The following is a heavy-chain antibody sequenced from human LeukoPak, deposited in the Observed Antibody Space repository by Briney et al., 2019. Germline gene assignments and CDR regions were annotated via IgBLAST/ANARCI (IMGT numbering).Heavy chain of an antibody. Sequence: GGSLRLSCAASGFTFNTYWMSWVRQAPGKGLEWVANIKQDGSDKYYVDSVKGRFTISRDNAKNSLYLQMDSLRTEDTAVYYCARETTVITDTAWFDPWGQGTLVTVSS. J-gene: IGHJ5*02. CDR3: ARETTVITDTAWFDP. CDR1: GFTFNTYW. D-gene: IGHD4-23*01. V-gene: IGHV3-7*01. CDR2: IKQDGSDK.